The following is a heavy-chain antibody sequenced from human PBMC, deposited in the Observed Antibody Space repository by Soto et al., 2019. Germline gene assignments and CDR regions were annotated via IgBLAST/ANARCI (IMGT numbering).Heavy chain of an antibody. D-gene: IGHD3-10*01. Sequence: SETLSLTCAVYGWSFSGYYWSWIRQPPGKGLEWIGEINHSGSTNYNPSLKSRVTISVDTSKNQFSLKLSSVTAADTAVYYCAREWVVRGLIITKNWFDPWGQGTLVTVS. CDR1: GWSFSGYY. CDR2: INHSGST. V-gene: IGHV4-34*01. CDR3: AREWVVRGLIITKNWFDP. J-gene: IGHJ5*02.